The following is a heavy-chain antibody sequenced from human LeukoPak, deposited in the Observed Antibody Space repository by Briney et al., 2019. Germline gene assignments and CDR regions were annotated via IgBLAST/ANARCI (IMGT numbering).Heavy chain of an antibody. Sequence: SETLSLTCTVSGGSISSYYWSWIRQPPGKGLEWIGEITHSGGTIYNPSLKSRVTISVDTSKNQFSLKLSSVSAADTAVYYCARELGYYDSSGYYGGVFDYWGQGTLVTVSS. CDR1: GGSISSYY. J-gene: IGHJ4*02. V-gene: IGHV4-34*01. CDR2: ITHSGGT. CDR3: ARELGYYDSSGYYGGVFDY. D-gene: IGHD3-22*01.